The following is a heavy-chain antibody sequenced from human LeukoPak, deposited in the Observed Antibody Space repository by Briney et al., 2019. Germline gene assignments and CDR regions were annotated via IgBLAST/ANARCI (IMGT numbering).Heavy chain of an antibody. CDR1: GDSVTNHQ. CDR2: IHHSGST. D-gene: IGHD6-6*01. CDR3: ARYPLAFDF. V-gene: IGHV4-59*02. Sequence: PSETLSLTCTVSGDSVTNHQWSWVRQPPGKGLEWIAYIHHSGSTNYNPSLKNRVTISMDTSKNQFSLRLISVTAADTAVYYYARYPLAFDFWGQGILVTVSS. J-gene: IGHJ4*02.